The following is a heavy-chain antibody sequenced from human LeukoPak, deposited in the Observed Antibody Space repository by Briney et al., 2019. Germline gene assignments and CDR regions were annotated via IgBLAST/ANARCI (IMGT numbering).Heavy chain of an antibody. CDR3: ARPRGFCSGGDCYADYGMDV. D-gene: IGHD2-21*02. Sequence: GRSLRLSCAASGFTFSSHGIHWVRQAPGKGLEWVALIYYDGSNKYYADSVKGRFTISRDNSKNTLYLQINNLRAEDAGVCYCARPRGFCSGGDCYADYGMDVWGQGTTVTVSS. CDR1: GFTFSSHG. J-gene: IGHJ6*02. CDR2: IYYDGSNK. V-gene: IGHV3-33*01.